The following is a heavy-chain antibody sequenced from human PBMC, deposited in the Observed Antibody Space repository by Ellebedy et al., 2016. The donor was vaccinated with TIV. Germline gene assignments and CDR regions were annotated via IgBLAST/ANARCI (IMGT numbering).Heavy chain of an antibody. J-gene: IGHJ3*02. V-gene: IGHV3-74*01. CDR2: INSDGSST. Sequence: GGSLRLXCAASGFTFNSYWMHWVRQAPGKGLVWVSRINSDGSSTNYADSVKGRFTISRDNAKNTLYLQLNSLRAEDTAVYYCARVLSRQQPDAFDIWGQGTMVTVSS. CDR1: GFTFNSYW. CDR3: ARVLSRQQPDAFDI. D-gene: IGHD6-13*01.